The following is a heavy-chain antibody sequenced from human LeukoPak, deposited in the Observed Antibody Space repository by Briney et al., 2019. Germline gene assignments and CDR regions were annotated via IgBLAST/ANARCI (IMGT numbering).Heavy chain of an antibody. J-gene: IGHJ4*02. CDR3: ASRDIVVVPADLRFDY. CDR1: GGTFSSYA. V-gene: IGHV1-69*05. CDR2: IIPIFGTA. Sequence: ASVKVSCKASGGTFSSYAISWVRQAPGQGLEWMGGIIPIFGTANYAQKFQGRVTITTDESTSTAYMELSSLRSEDTAVYYCASRDIVVVPADLRFDYRGQGTLVTVSS. D-gene: IGHD2-2*01.